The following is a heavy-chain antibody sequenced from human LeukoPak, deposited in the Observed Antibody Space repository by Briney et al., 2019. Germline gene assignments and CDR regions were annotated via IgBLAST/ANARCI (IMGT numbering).Heavy chain of an antibody. CDR2: IIPILGTA. D-gene: IGHD6-19*01. J-gene: IGHJ4*02. V-gene: IGHV1-69*11. CDR1: GGTFSSYA. Sequence: SVKVSCKASGGTFSSYAISWVRQAPGQGLEWMGRIIPILGTANYAQKFQGRVTITTDESTSTAYMELSSLRSEDTAVYYCARSYSSGWYGNYYFDYWGQGTLVTVSS. CDR3: ARSYSSGWYGNYYFDY.